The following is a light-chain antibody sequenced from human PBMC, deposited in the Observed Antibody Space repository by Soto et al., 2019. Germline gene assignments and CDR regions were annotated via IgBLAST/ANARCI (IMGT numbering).Light chain of an antibody. CDR3: ATWDNSLSAPV. V-gene: IGLV1-51*01. CDR2: ENN. Sequence: QSVLTQPPSASVAPGQKVTISWSGNSSNIGSNYVYWYQQLPGTAPKVLIYENNERPSGIPDRFSGSKSGTSATLGISGLQSEDEADYYCATWDNSLSAPVFGGGT. J-gene: IGLJ2*01. CDR1: SSNIGSNY.